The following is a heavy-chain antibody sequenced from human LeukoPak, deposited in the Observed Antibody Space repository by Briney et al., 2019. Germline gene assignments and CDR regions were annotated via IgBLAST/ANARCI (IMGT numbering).Heavy chain of an antibody. Sequence: SETLSLTCAVYGGSFSGYYWSWIRRPPGKGLEWIGEINRSGSTNYNPSLKSRVTISVDTSKNQFSLKLSSVTAADTAVYYCAMKASMVRALVDYWGQGTLVTVSS. D-gene: IGHD3-10*01. CDR3: AMKASMVRALVDY. CDR2: INRSGST. V-gene: IGHV4-34*01. CDR1: GGSFSGYY. J-gene: IGHJ4*02.